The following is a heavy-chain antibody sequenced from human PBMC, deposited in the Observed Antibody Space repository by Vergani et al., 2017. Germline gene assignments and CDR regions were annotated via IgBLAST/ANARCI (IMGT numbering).Heavy chain of an antibody. CDR1: GFIFSSYG. J-gene: IGHJ6*02. Sequence: QVQLVESGGGVVQPGRSLRLSCAASGFIFSSYGMHWVRQAPGKGLEWVAVIWYDGNNKYYADSVKGRFTISRDNPKNMLYLQMNSLRADATAMYYCVKDAYCSGGSCYYYYYGLDVWGLGTTVTVSS. D-gene: IGHD2-15*01. V-gene: IGHV3-33*06. CDR2: IWYDGNNK. CDR3: VKDAYCSGGSCYYYYYGLDV.